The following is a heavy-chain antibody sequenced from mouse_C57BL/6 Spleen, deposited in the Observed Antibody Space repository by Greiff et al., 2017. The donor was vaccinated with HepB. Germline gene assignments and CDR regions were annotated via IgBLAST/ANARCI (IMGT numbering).Heavy chain of an antibody. CDR3: TTSTMVTRGFAY. CDR2: IDPENGDT. CDR1: GFNIKDDY. V-gene: IGHV14-4*01. D-gene: IGHD2-2*01. J-gene: IGHJ3*01. Sequence: EVQVVESGAELVRPGASVKLSCTASGFNIKDDYMHWVKQRPEQGLEWIGWIDPENGDTEYASKFQGKATITADTSSNTAYLQLSSLTSEDTAVYYCTTSTMVTRGFAYWGQGTLVTVSA.